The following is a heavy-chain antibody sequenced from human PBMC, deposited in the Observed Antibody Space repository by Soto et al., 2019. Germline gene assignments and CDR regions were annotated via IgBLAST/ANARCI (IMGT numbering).Heavy chain of an antibody. V-gene: IGHV1-18*04. D-gene: IGHD2-21*02. J-gene: IGHJ4*02. CDR3: ARDERAAWRGGDCFYFDY. CDR1: GYTFTNYG. CDR2: ISTHTTNT. Sequence: QVQLVQSGGAVKKPGASVKVSCKASGYTFTNYGISWVRQAPGQGLEWLGWISTHTTNTNSAPRLQGRLTLTTDTSKATAYMELRSLTSDATAVDSCARDERAAWRGGDCFYFDYWGQGTLVTVSS.